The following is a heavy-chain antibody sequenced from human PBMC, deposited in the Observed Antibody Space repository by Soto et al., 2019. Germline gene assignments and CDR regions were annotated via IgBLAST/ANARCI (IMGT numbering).Heavy chain of an antibody. V-gene: IGHV3-7*01. CDR2: IKQDGSDK. CDR1: GFTVSSYW. J-gene: IGHJ4*02. Sequence: EVHLVESGGGLVQPGGSLRLSCAASGFTVSSYWMSWVRQAPGKGLEWVANIKQDGSDKYYVDSVKGRFTISRDNAKNSLYLQMNSLRAEDTAVYDCATSAADPGNYWGQGTLVTVSS. D-gene: IGHD6-13*01. CDR3: ATSAADPGNY.